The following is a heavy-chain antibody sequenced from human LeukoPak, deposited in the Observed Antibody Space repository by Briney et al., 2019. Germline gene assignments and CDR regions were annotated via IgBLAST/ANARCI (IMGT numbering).Heavy chain of an antibody. CDR2: INSNGSST. CDR3: VRRDVCDM. J-gene: IGHJ3*02. CDR1: GFTLSGYW. V-gene: IGHV3-74*01. Sequence: GGSLRLSCVASGFTLSGYWMHWVRQAPGKGLVWASRINSNGSSTSYADSVKGRFTISRDNAKNTLYLQMNRLRAEDTAVYYCVRRDVCDMWGQGTMVTVSS.